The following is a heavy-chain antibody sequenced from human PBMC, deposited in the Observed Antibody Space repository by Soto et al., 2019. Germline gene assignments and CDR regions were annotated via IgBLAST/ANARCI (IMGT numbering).Heavy chain of an antibody. CDR2: IYYSGST. J-gene: IGHJ6*02. D-gene: IGHD3-22*01. V-gene: IGHV4-59*01. CDR1: GGSISSYY. CDR3: ARMEHYYDSAGPAELAV. Sequence: GTLALTCTVAGGSISSYYWSWIRQPPGKGLEWIGHIYYSGSTNYNPSLKSRVTISVVTPKNPFSLKLSSVTAADTAAYYCARMEHYYDSAGPAELAVWGQLTMAT.